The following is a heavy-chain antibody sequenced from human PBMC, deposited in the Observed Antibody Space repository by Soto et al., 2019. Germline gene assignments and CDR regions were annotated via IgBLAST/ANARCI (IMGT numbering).Heavy chain of an antibody. CDR1: GYTFTSYY. V-gene: IGHV1-46*01. Sequence: ASVKVSCKASGYTFTSYYMHWVRQAPGQGLEWMGIINPSGGSTSYAQKFQGRVTITRDTSISTAYMELNSLRAEDTAVYYCARDIGNLNDGTYYYYAMDVWGQGTTVTVSS. D-gene: IGHD1-1*01. CDR2: INPSGGST. CDR3: ARDIGNLNDGTYYYYAMDV. J-gene: IGHJ6*02.